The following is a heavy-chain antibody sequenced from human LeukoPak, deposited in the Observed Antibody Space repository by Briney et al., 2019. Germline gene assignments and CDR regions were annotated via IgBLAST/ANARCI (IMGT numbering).Heavy chain of an antibody. CDR3: ARDLGHRVVGATTDY. CDR1: GFTFSSYW. V-gene: IGHV3-74*01. D-gene: IGHD1-26*01. Sequence: GGSLRLSCAASGFTFSSYWMHWVRQAPGKGLVWVSRINSDGSSTSYADSVKGRFTISRDNAKNTLYLQMNSLRAEDTAVYYCARDLGHRVVGATTDYWGQGNLVTVSS. J-gene: IGHJ4*02. CDR2: INSDGSST.